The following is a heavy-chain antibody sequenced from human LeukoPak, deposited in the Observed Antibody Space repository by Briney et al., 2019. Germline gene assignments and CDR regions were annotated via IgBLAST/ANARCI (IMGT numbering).Heavy chain of an antibody. CDR2: IQNDGSDK. Sequence: GGYLRLYCAASGINFRSTGMHWVRQAPGKGLEWVTFIQNDGSDKYYAASVKGRFTISRDNSKNTVYLHMPSLRADHTALYYGAREGGSALPGRFDQWGQGTLVTVSS. D-gene: IGHD1-26*01. V-gene: IGHV3-30*02. J-gene: IGHJ4*02. CDR3: AREGGSALPGRFDQ. CDR1: GINFRSTG.